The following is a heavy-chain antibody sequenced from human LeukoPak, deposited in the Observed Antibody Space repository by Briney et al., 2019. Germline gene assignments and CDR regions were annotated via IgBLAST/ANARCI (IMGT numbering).Heavy chain of an antibody. J-gene: IGHJ4*02. CDR1: GFTFSSHW. V-gene: IGHV3-7*03. CDR2: IKQDGSEK. D-gene: IGHD2-15*01. Sequence: PGGSLRLSCAASGFTFSSHWMSWVRQAPGKGLEWVANIKQDGSEKYYVDSVKGRFTISRDNAKNSLYLQMNSLRAEDTAVYYCARDIRSGQGGFDYWGQGTLVTVSS. CDR3: ARDIRSGQGGFDY.